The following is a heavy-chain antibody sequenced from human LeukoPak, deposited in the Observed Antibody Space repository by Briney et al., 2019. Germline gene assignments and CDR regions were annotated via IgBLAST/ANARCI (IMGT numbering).Heavy chain of an antibody. CDR2: IIPIFGTA. CDR1: GGTFSSYA. D-gene: IGHD3-22*01. J-gene: IGHJ3*02. CDR3: ARDALGYYYDSSGYYPDAFDI. Sequence: ASVKVSCKASGGTFSSYAISWVRQAPGQGLEWMGGIIPIFGTANYAQKFQGRVTITADESTSTAYMELSSLRSEDTAVYYCARDALGYYYDSSGYYPDAFDIWGQGTMVTVSS. V-gene: IGHV1-69*13.